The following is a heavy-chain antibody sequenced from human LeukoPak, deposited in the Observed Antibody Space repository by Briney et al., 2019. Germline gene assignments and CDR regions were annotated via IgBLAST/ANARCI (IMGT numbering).Heavy chain of an antibody. CDR3: ARALFLSDYKDP. V-gene: IGHV4-59*01. CDR2: IYYSGST. J-gene: IGHJ5*02. D-gene: IGHD4-11*01. CDR1: GGSISSSY. Sequence: SETLSLTCTVSGGSISSSYWSWTRQPPGKGLEWIGYIYYSGSTNYNPSLKSRVTISVDTSKNQFSLKLSSVTAADTAVYYCARALFLSDYKDPWGQGTLVTVSS.